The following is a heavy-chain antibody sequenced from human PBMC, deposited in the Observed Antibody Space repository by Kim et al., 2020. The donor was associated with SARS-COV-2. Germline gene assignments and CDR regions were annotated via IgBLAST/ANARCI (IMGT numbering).Heavy chain of an antibody. CDR2: IGGSGGST. J-gene: IGHJ4*02. V-gene: IGHV3-23*01. CDR3: AKAPTGYSYGAFDY. CDR1: RFSFSNYA. D-gene: IGHD5-18*01. Sequence: GGSLRLSCAASRFSFSNYAMSWVRQAPGKGLEWVSAIGGSGGSTYYADSVKGRFTISRDNSKNTLYLQINSLRAEDTAVYYCAKAPTGYSYGAFDYWGQGTLVTVSS.